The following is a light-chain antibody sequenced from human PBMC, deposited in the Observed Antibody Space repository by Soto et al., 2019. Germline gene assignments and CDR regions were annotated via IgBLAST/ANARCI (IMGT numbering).Light chain of an antibody. Sequence: QSALTQPASMTGSPGQSITISCTGTSSDIGGYNHVSWYRQYPGTAPKLIIYEVAIRPSGVSDRFSGSKSVNTASLTISGLQPEDEADYYCSSFTVRNTWVFGGGTKVTVL. V-gene: IGLV2-14*01. CDR1: SSDIGGYNH. CDR3: SSFTVRNTWV. CDR2: EVA. J-gene: IGLJ3*02.